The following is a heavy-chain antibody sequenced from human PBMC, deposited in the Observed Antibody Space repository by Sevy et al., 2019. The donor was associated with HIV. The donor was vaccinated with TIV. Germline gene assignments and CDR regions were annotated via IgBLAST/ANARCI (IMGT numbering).Heavy chain of an antibody. CDR1: GGSMRNFY. J-gene: IGHJ5*02. D-gene: IGHD3-3*01. Sequence: SETLSLTCSVSGGSMRNFYWSWIRQPPGKGLEWIGNIYYSGSTNYNPSLKSRVTMSVDTSKNQSSLKLGSVTAADTAVDYGARSGFLEWAGSTRGPRNWFDPWGQGTLVTVSS. CDR2: IYYSGST. V-gene: IGHV4-59*13. CDR3: ARSGFLEWAGSTRGPRNWFDP.